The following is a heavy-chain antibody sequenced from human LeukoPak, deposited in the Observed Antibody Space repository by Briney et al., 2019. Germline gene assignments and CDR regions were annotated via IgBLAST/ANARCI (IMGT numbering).Heavy chain of an antibody. D-gene: IGHD6-13*01. CDR2: ISSSSSYI. CDR1: GFTFSSYS. V-gene: IGHV3-21*01. CDR3: ARDIRPAAGTRAFDI. J-gene: IGHJ3*02. Sequence: AGSLRLSCAASGFTFSSYSMNWVRQAPGKGLEWVSSISSSSSYIYYADSVKGRFTISRDNAKNSLYLQMNSLRAEDTAVYYCARDIRPAAGTRAFDIWGQGTMVTVSS.